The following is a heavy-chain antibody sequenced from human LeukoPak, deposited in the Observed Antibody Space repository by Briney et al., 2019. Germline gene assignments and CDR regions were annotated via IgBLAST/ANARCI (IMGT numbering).Heavy chain of an antibody. Sequence: GGSLRLSCAASGFTFDDYTMHWVRQPPGKGLEWISLITWDGGTTYYADSVRGRFTISRDNSKNSLFLRMNSLRPEDTALYYCARDRTSEAGNDYYMGVWGNGTTVIVSS. CDR1: GFTFDDYT. CDR2: ITWDGGTT. V-gene: IGHV3-43*01. CDR3: ARDRTSEAGNDYYMGV. J-gene: IGHJ6*03. D-gene: IGHD6-25*01.